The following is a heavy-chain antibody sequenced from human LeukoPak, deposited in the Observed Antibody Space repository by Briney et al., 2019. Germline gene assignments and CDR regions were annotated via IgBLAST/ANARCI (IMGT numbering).Heavy chain of an antibody. J-gene: IGHJ4*02. Sequence: SETLSLTCTVSGGSISGHWWSWIRQSPGKGLEWIGDIFYSGGTNNNSPLKSRLTMSLDTSKNQFSLKLSSVTAADTAMYYCARRNTADASIDFWGQGILVIASS. V-gene: IGHV4-59*08. CDR1: GGSISGHW. CDR3: ARRNTADASIDF. D-gene: IGHD2/OR15-2a*01. CDR2: IFYSGGT.